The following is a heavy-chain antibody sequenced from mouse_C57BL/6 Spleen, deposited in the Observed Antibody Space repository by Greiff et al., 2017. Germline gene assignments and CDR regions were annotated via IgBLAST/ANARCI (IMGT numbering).Heavy chain of an antibody. CDR1: GFTFSSYA. J-gene: IGHJ3*01. CDR2: ISSGGDYI. D-gene: IGHD4-1*02. Sequence: EVQRVESGEGLVKPGGSLKLSCAASGFTFSSYAMSWVRQTPEKRLEWVAYISSGGDYIYYADTVKGRFTISRDNARNTLYLQMSSLKSEDTAMYYCTRDPQLGWFAYWGQGTLVTVSA. CDR3: TRDPQLGWFAY. V-gene: IGHV5-9-1*02.